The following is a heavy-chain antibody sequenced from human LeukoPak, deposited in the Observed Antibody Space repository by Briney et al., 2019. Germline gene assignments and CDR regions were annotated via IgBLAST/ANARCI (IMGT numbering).Heavy chain of an antibody. D-gene: IGHD3-9*01. J-gene: IGHJ3*02. V-gene: IGHV4-59*08. Sequence: PSETPSLTCTVSGGSISSYYWSWIRQPPGKGLEWIGYIYYSGSTNYNPSLKSRVTISVDTSKNQFSLKLSSVTAADTAVYYCARLRYDILTGYREQGAFDIWGQGTMVTVSS. CDR3: ARLRYDILTGYREQGAFDI. CDR2: IYYSGST. CDR1: GGSISSYY.